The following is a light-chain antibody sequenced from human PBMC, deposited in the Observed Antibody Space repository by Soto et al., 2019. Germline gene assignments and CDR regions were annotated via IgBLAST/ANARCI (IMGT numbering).Light chain of an antibody. J-gene: IGKJ1*01. V-gene: IGKV1-5*03. CDR1: QSISSW. CDR3: QQYNSYSPAA. Sequence: DIQMTQSPSTLSASVGDRVTITCRASQSISSWLAWYQQKPGKAPKLLSYKASSLESGVPSRFSGSGSGTEFTLTISSLQPDDFATYYCQQYNSYSPAAFGQGTKVDIK. CDR2: KAS.